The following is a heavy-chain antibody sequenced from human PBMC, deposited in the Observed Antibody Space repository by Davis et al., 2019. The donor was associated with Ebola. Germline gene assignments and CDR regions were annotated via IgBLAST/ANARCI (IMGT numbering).Heavy chain of an antibody. D-gene: IGHD3-22*01. CDR2: IYHSGST. V-gene: IGHV4-34*01. CDR1: GGSFSGYY. J-gene: IGHJ6*04. CDR3: ARGDSSDGMDV. Sequence: MPSETLSLTCAVYGGSFSGYYWSWIRQPPGKGLEWIGYIYHSGSTYYNPSLKSRVTISVDRSKNQFSLKLSSVTAADTAVYYCARGDSSDGMDVWGKGTTVTVSS.